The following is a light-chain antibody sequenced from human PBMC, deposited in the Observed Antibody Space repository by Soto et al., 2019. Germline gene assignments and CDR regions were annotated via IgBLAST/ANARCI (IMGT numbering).Light chain of an antibody. V-gene: IGLV2-23*02. CDR2: EVS. J-gene: IGLJ1*01. CDR1: NSDVGSYNL. CDR3: CSYAGSSTYV. Sequence: QSALTQPASVSGPPGQSITISCTGTNSDVGSYNLVSWYQQYPGKAPKLMIYEVSKRPSGVSNRFSGSKSGNTASLTISGLQAEDEADYYCCSYAGSSTYVFGTGTKVTVL.